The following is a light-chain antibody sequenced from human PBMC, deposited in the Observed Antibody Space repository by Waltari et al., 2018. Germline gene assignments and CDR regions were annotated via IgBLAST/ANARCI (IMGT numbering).Light chain of an antibody. CDR1: QGIYSY. Sequence: DIQLTQSPSFLSASVGDRVTITCRASQGIYSYLAWYQQKPGKAPNLLIYAASTLQTGVPSRFSGSGSVTEFTLTISSLQAEDVAVYYCQQYYSTPPYTFGQGTKLEIK. V-gene: IGKV1-9*01. CDR2: AAS. J-gene: IGKJ2*01. CDR3: QQYYSTPPYT.